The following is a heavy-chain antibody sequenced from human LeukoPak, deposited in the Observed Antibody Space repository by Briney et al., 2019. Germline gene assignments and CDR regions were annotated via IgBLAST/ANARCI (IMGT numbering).Heavy chain of an antibody. CDR2: IDGGGST. CDR3: ARWAPTVTYYYYYYMDI. V-gene: IGHV3-53*01. Sequence: GGSLRLSCAASGFTVSSSYMTWVRQAPGKGLQWVPLIDGGGSTYYADSVKGRFTISRDTSKNTLYLQMNSLRAEDTAVYYCARWAPTVTYYYYYYMDIWGKRTTVTVSS. CDR1: GFTVSSSY. J-gene: IGHJ6*03. D-gene: IGHD4-11*01.